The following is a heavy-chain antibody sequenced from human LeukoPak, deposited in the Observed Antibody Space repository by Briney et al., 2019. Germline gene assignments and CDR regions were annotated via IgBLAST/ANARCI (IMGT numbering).Heavy chain of an antibody. J-gene: IGHJ4*02. V-gene: IGHV4-59*01. D-gene: IGHD3-10*01. Sequence: SETLSLTCTVSGGSITSYYWSWIRQPPGKGLEWIGYIYYSGSTNYNASLKSRVTISIDTSRNQFSLNLNSVTAADTAVYYCARSPYNYGSGSRFDYLGQGTLVTVSS. CDR1: GGSITSYY. CDR2: IYYSGST. CDR3: ARSPYNYGSGSRFDY.